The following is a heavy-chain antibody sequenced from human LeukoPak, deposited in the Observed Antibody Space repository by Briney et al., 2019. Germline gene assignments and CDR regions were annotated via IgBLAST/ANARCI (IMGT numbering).Heavy chain of an antibody. V-gene: IGHV3-11*01. J-gene: IGHJ4*02. CDR2: ISSSGSTI. CDR3: ARDAAVASAFDY. Sequence: GGSLRLSCAACGFTFSDYYMRWLRQAPGKGLEWVSYISSSGSTIYYADSVKGRFTISRDNAKNSLYLQMNSLRAEDTVVYYCARDAAVASAFDYWGQGTLVTVSS. D-gene: IGHD6-19*01. CDR1: GFTFSDYY.